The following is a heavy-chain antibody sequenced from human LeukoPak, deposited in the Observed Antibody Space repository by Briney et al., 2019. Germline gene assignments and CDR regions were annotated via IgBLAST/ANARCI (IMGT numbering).Heavy chain of an antibody. Sequence: GRSLRLSCAASGFTFSTSWMSWVRQAPGEGLEWVANIKKDEREIYYADSVKGRFTISRDNAKNSLYLQMNNLRDEDTAVYYCASEGGSVAPNYFNYWGQGTLVTVSS. J-gene: IGHJ4*02. CDR2: IKKDEREI. CDR3: ASEGGSVAPNYFNY. D-gene: IGHD3-16*01. CDR1: GFTFSTSW. V-gene: IGHV3-7*01.